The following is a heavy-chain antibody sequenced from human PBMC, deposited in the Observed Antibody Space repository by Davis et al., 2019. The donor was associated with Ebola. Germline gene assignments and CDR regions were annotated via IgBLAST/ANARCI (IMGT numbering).Heavy chain of an antibody. V-gene: IGHV3-7*03. Sequence: GESLKISCAASGFTFSSYYMSWVRQAPGKGLEWVANIKQDGSDKYYVDSVNGRLTISRDNAKNSLYLQMNSLRAEDTAVYYCAREAIVGGTDDAFDIWGQGTMVTVSS. CDR2: IKQDGSDK. D-gene: IGHD1-26*01. CDR3: AREAIVGGTDDAFDI. J-gene: IGHJ3*02. CDR1: GFTFSSYY.